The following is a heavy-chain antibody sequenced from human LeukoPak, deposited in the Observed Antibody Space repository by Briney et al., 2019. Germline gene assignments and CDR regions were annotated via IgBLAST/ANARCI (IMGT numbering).Heavy chain of an antibody. J-gene: IGHJ4*02. D-gene: IGHD3-16*01. V-gene: IGHV3-13*01. CDR1: GFTFSSYD. CDR3: ARAPSGGFFDY. Sequence: GGSLRLSCAASGFTFSSYDMHWVRQATGKGLEWVSAIGTAGDTYYPGSVKGRFTISRENAKNSSYLQMNSLGAGDTAVYYCARAPSGGFFDYWGQGTLVTVSS. CDR2: IGTAGDT.